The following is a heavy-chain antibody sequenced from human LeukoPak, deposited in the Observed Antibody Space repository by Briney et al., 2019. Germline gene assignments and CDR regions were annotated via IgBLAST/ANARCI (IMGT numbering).Heavy chain of an antibody. CDR2: ISSSGAST. V-gene: IGHV3-23*01. CDR3: AKNSSGRGIFDY. D-gene: IGHD6-19*01. Sequence: GGSLRLSCAASGFTFSSYAMSLVRQAPGKGLEWVSAISSSGASTYYGDSVKGRFTISRDNSKNTLYLQMNSLRAEDTAVYFCAKNSSGRGIFDYWGQGTLVTVSS. J-gene: IGHJ4*02. CDR1: GFTFSSYA.